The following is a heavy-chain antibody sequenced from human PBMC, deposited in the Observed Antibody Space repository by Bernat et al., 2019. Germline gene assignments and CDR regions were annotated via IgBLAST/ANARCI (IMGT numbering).Heavy chain of an antibody. J-gene: IGHJ6*02. CDR1: GFTFSSYA. V-gene: IGHV3-30-3*01. CDR3: ARSRGGGYGYYYYYCMDV. Sequence: QVQLVESGGGVVQPGRSLRLSCAASGFTFSSYAMHWVRQAPGKGLEWVAVISYDGSNKYYADSVKGRFTISRDNSKNTLYLQMNSLRAEDTAVYYCARSRGGGYGYYYYYCMDVWGPGTTVTASS. D-gene: IGHD5-12*01. CDR2: ISYDGSNK.